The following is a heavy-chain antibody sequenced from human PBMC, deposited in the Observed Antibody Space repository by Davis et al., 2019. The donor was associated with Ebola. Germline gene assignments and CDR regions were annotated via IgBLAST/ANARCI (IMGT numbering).Heavy chain of an antibody. J-gene: IGHJ6*03. CDR3: AKETNYYMDV. V-gene: IGHV3-23*01. Sequence: GESLKISCAASGFSFSYYAMTWVRQAPGKGLDWVSYVSASGDITYYADSVKGRFTISRDNSKNTLSLQMNSLRAEDTAVYYCAKETNYYMDVWGKGTTVTVSS. CDR2: VSASGDIT. CDR1: GFSFSYYA.